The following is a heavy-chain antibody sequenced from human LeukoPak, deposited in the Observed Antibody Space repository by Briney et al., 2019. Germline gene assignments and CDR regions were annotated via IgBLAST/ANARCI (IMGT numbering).Heavy chain of an antibody. CDR1: GDSFSKYY. Sequence: SETLSLTCTVSGDSFSKYYWSWIRQPPDKGLECIGDVYYNGDTNYNPSLKSRVTISVDTSKNQFSLKLRSVTAADTAVYYCARFAPIGSYYAYFDYWGQGTLVTVSS. CDR3: ARFAPIGSYYAYFDY. J-gene: IGHJ4*02. V-gene: IGHV4-59*01. CDR2: VYYNGDT. D-gene: IGHD1-26*01.